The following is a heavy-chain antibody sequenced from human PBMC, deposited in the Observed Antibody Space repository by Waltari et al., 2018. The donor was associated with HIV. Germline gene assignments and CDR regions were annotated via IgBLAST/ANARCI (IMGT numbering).Heavy chain of an antibody. Sequence: QVHLVQSGAEVKKPGASVKVSCKASGYTFTRYYMHWVRQAAGQGLEWMGVINPSGESTVYAQKFQGRFTMTREASTSTVSMVLCTLRSEDTAVYYCARGFSGFDYWGQGTLITVS. CDR2: INPSGEST. CDR1: GYTFTRYY. CDR3: ARGFSGFDY. J-gene: IGHJ4*02. V-gene: IGHV1-46*01.